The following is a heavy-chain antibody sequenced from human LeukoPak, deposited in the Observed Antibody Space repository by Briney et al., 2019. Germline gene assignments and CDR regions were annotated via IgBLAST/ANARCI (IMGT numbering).Heavy chain of an antibody. J-gene: IGHJ4*02. CDR1: GGSVSSGSYY. D-gene: IGHD5-18*01. V-gene: IGHV4-61*01. CDR3: ARDLYSYGANQDDY. Sequence: KTSGTLSLTCTVSGGSVSSGSYYWSWIRQPPGKGLEWIGYIYYSGSTNYNPSLKSRVTISVDTSKNQFSLKLSSVTAADTAVYYCARDLYSYGANQDDYWGQGTLVTVSS. CDR2: IYYSGST.